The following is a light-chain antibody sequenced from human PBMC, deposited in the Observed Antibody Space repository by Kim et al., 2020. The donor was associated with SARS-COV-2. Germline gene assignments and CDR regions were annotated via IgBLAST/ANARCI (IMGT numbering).Light chain of an antibody. CDR1: QSISSW. CDR3: QQYNSYPLT. CDR2: DAS. J-gene: IGKJ4*01. V-gene: IGKV1-5*01. Sequence: ASVGDRVTITCPASQSISSWLAWYQQKPGKAPKLLIYDASSLESGVPSRFSGSGSGTEFTITISSLQPDDFATYYCQQYNSYPLTFGGGTKVDIK.